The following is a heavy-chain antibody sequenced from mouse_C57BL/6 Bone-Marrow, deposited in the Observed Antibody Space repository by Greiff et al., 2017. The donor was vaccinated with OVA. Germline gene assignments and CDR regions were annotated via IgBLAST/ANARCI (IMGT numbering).Heavy chain of an antibody. J-gene: IGHJ4*01. CDR1: GYSITSGYY. Sequence: ESGPGLVKPSQSLSLTCSVTGYSITSGYYWNWIRQFPGNKLEWMGYISYDGSNNYNPSLKYRISITRDTSKNQFFLKLNSVTTEDTATYYCARNAYYSNYDYYAMDYWGQGTSVTVSS. D-gene: IGHD2-5*01. CDR3: ARNAYYSNYDYYAMDY. V-gene: IGHV3-6*01. CDR2: ISYDGSN.